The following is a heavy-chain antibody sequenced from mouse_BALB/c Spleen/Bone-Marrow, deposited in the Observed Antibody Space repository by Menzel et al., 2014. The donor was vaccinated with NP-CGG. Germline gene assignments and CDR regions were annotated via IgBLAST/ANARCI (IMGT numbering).Heavy chain of an antibody. CDR2: ISNGSSTI. CDR3: ARKGVMITHYYAMDY. J-gene: IGHJ4*01. D-gene: IGHD2-4*01. Sequence: EVKLMESGGGLVQPGGSRKLSCAASGFTFSSFGMHWVRQAPEKGLEWVAYISNGSSTIYYADTVKGRFTISRDNPKNTLFLQMTSLRSEDTAMYYCARKGVMITHYYAMDYWGQGTSVTVSS. CDR1: GFTFSSFG. V-gene: IGHV5-17*02.